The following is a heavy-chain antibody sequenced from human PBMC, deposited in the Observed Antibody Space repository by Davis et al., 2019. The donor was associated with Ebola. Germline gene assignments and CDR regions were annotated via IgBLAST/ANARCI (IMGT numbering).Heavy chain of an antibody. Sequence: KVSCKGSGYSFTSYWISWVRQMPGKGLEWMGIIYPGDSDTRYSQSFQGQVTISADKSISTAYLQWSSRKASDPAMYYCARPSYDYVWGSLHAFDIWGQGTMVTVSS. CDR2: IYPGDSDT. CDR1: GYSFTSYW. V-gene: IGHV5-51*01. J-gene: IGHJ3*02. CDR3: ARPSYDYVWGSLHAFDI. D-gene: IGHD3-16*01.